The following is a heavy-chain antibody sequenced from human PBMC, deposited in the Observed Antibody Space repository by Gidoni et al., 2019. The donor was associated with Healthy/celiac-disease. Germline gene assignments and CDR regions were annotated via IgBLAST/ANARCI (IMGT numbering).Heavy chain of an antibody. V-gene: IGHV3-9*01. CDR2: ISWNSGSI. CDR1: GFTFDDYA. Sequence: EVQLVESGGGLVQPGRSLRLSCAASGFTFDDYAMHWVRQAPGKGLEWVSGISWNSGSIGYADSVKGRFTISRDNAKNSLYLQMNSLRAEDTALYYCAKDIGRGYSGYVHWGQGTLVTVSS. D-gene: IGHD5-12*01. J-gene: IGHJ4*02. CDR3: AKDIGRGYSGYVH.